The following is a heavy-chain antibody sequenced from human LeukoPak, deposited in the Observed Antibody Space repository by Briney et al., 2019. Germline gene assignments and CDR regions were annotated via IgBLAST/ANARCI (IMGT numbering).Heavy chain of an antibody. V-gene: IGHV3-33*01. Sequence: GGSLRLSCAASGFTFSNYGMHWVRQAPGKGLEWVAVIWYDASNKYCSDSVKGRFTISRDNSKNTLYLQMNSLRAEDTAVYYCVRGRLERPLLWGQGTQVTVSS. CDR3: VRGRLERPLL. CDR1: GFTFSNYG. D-gene: IGHD1-1*01. J-gene: IGHJ4*02. CDR2: IWYDASNK.